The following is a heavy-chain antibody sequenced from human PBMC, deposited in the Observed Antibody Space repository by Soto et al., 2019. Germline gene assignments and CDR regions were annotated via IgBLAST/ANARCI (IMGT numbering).Heavy chain of an antibody. CDR1: GFIVTNNY. CDR2: TYTDGNT. J-gene: IGHJ5*02. Sequence: EVQLVESGGGLIQPGWSLRLSCAASGFIVTNNYMSWVRQAPGKGLERVSVTYTDGNTYYSDSVKGLFTISRDNSKNTQYLQMNSLRDEDTAVYYCVIYVNCFDPWGQGSLVTVSS. D-gene: IGHD3-10*02. V-gene: IGHV3-53*01. CDR3: VIYVNCFDP.